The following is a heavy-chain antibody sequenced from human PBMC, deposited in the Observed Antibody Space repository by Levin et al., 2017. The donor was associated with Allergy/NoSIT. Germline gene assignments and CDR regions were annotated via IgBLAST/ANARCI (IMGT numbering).Heavy chain of an antibody. CDR1: GFTFNAYH. CDR3: TRDNSWSSDY. J-gene: IGHJ4*02. D-gene: IGHD4-11*01. CDR2: ITSSSSNK. V-gene: IGHV3-21*01. Sequence: KPGGSLRLSCAASGFTFNAYHMKWVRQAPGKGLEWVSSITSSSSNKYYAESVKGRFTISRDNAKNSLYLEMNTLRAEDTAVYYCTRDNSWSSDYWGQGTLVTVSS.